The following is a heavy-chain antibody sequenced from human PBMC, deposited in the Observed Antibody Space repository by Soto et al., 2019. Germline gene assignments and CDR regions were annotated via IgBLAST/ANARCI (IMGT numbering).Heavy chain of an antibody. CDR3: AGGGDDYCSGTRCFHYYGLDV. CDR1: GFTFNSYG. V-gene: IGHV3-33*05. Sequence: QVQLVESGGGVVQPGTSLRLSCTASGFTFNSYGIHWVRQAPGKGLEWLALIEYNAKNRFYADSVKGRFSISRDNSRNTVYLEVNGLRVEDTAVFHCAGGGDDYCSGTRCFHYYGLDVWGQGTTVIVSS. CDR2: IEYNAKNR. D-gene: IGHD2-15*01. J-gene: IGHJ6*02.